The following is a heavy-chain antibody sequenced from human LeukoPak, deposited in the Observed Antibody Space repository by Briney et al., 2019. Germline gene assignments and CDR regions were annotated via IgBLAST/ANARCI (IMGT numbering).Heavy chain of an antibody. J-gene: IGHJ4*02. V-gene: IGHV4-34*01. CDR2: INHSGST. D-gene: IGHD3-10*01. CDR1: GGSFSGYY. CDR3: ARLVRGVRGFDY. Sequence: SETLSLTCAVYGGSFSGYYWSWIRQPPGKGLEWIGEINHSGSTNYNPSLKSRVTISVDTSKNQFSLKLSSVTAADTAVYYCARLVRGVRGFDYWGQGTLVTVSS.